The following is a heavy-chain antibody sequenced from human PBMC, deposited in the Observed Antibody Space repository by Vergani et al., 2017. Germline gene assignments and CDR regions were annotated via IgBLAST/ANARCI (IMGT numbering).Heavy chain of an antibody. CDR1: GYTFTSYR. J-gene: IGHJ3*02. V-gene: IGHV1-18*01. D-gene: IGHD4-23*01. Sequence: QVQLVQSGAEVKKPGASVKLSCNPSGYTFTSYRISWVRHAPGQGLEWMGLISAYNGHTNYAQKLQGRVTMTTDISTSTAYMELRSLRSDDTAVYYCARATVVRGWVFDIWGQGTMVTVSS. CDR2: ISAYNGHT. CDR3: ARATVVRGWVFDI.